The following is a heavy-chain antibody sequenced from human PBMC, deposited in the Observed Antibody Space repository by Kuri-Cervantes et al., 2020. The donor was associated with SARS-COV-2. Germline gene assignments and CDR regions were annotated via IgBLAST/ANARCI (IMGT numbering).Heavy chain of an antibody. CDR3: ARGWSSYSLDPPHFDY. CDR1: GYTFTGYY. D-gene: IGHD3-3*01. V-gene: IGHV1-2*02. Sequence: ASVKVSCKASGYTFTGYYMHWVRQAPGQGLEWMGWINPNSGGTNYAQKFQGRVTMTRDTSISTAYMELSRLRSDDTAVYYCARGWSSYSLDPPHFDYWGQGTLVTVSS. CDR2: INPNSGGT. J-gene: IGHJ4*02.